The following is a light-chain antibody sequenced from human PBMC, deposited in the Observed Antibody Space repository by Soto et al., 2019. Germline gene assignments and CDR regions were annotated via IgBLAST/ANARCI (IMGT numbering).Light chain of an antibody. CDR3: CSYAGSFTYV. V-gene: IGLV2-11*01. CDR1: SSVVCNYNY. CDR2: DVS. Sequence: QSALAQPRSVSGSPGQSVTISCNGTSSVVCNYNYVSWWQQHPGKAPKLMIYDVSKRPSGVPDRFSGSKSGNTASLTISGLQAEDEADYYCCSYAGSFTYVFGTGTKVTVL. J-gene: IGLJ1*01.